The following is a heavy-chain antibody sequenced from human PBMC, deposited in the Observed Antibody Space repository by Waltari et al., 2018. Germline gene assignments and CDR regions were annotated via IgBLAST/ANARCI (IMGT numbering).Heavy chain of an antibody. CDR3: AKTSGGDYYYYYYMDV. CDR2: IGGSGGSI. J-gene: IGHJ6*03. Sequence: EVQLVESGGGLVQPGGSLRLSCAASGFTFSSYAMSWVRQAPGKVLELVSAIGGSGGSIYYADSVKGRFTISRDNSKNTLYLQMNSLRAEDTAVYYCAKTSGGDYYYYYYMDVWGKGTTVTVSS. V-gene: IGHV3-23*04. D-gene: IGHD3-10*01. CDR1: GFTFSSYA.